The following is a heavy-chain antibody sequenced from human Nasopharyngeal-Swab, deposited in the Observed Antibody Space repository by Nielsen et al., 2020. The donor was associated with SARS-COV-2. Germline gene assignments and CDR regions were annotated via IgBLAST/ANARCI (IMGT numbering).Heavy chain of an antibody. CDR2: IYYSGST. J-gene: IGHJ2*01. D-gene: IGHD6-13*01. CDR1: GGSISSSSYY. CDR3: VHSSSWYGIGYFDL. Sequence: SETLSLTCTVSGGSISSSSYYWGWIRQPPGKGLEWIGSIYYSGSTYYNPSLKSRVTISVDTSKNQFSLKLSSVTAADTAVYYCVHSSSWYGIGYFDLWGRGTLVTVSS. V-gene: IGHV4-39*01.